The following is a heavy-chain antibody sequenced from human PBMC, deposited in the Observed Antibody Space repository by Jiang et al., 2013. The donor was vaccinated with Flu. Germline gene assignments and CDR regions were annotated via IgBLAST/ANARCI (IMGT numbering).Heavy chain of an antibody. CDR2: FDPEDGET. J-gene: IGHJ4*02. D-gene: IGHD3-16*02. V-gene: IGHV1-24*01. Sequence: TELSMHWVRQAPGKGLEWMGGFDPEDGETIYAQKFQGRVTMTEDTSTDTAYMELSSLRSEDTAVYYCATTSITFGGVIVFGAGYFDYWGQGTLVTVSS. CDR3: ATTSITFGGVIVFGAGYFDY. CDR1: TELS.